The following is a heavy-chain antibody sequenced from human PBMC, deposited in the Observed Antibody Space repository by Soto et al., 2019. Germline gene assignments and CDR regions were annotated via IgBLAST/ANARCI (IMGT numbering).Heavy chain of an antibody. CDR1: GFIFSDYY. V-gene: IGHV3-11*01. Sequence: GGSLRLSCEASGFIFSDYYMSWIRQAPGKGLEWVSYISGSGNTIFYADSMKGRFTVSRDNAKNSLSLQMNSLRAEDTAVYYCVRVQQTSIFGVPRPTGYWGHGTLVTVYS. J-gene: IGHJ4*01. CDR3: VRVQQTSIFGVPRPTGY. CDR2: ISGSGNTI. D-gene: IGHD3-3*01.